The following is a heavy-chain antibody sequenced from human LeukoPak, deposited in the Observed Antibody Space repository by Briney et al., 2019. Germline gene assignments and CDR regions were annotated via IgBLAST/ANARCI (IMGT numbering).Heavy chain of an antibody. Sequence: SQTLSLTCAVYGGSFSGYYWSCVRQPPGKGREWFGYIYYSGSTNHNPPLNSRVTISVVTSKNQFSLKLSSLTAADTAVYYCARDQGVRGGDFDYWGQGTLVTVSS. CDR3: ARDQGVRGGDFDY. D-gene: IGHD2-8*01. V-gene: IGHV4-59*01. J-gene: IGHJ4*02. CDR1: GGSFSGYY. CDR2: IYYSGST.